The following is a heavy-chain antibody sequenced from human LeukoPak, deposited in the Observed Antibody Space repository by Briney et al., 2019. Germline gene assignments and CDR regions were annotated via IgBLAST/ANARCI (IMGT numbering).Heavy chain of an antibody. Sequence: GASVKVSCTASGYTFTSYGMSWVRQAPGQGLEWMELISAYNANTTYAQKLHRTVTMTTHTSTSTAYMELSSLRSDDTAVYYCARSKGLRSVGGFDYWGQGTLVTVSS. D-gene: IGHD4-23*01. CDR1: GYTFTSYG. J-gene: IGHJ4*02. V-gene: IGHV1-18*01. CDR2: ISAYNANT. CDR3: ARSKGLRSVGGFDY.